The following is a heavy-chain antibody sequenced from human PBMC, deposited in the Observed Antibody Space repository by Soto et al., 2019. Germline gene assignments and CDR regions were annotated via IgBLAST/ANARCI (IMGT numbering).Heavy chain of an antibody. CDR1: GFTFSSYS. D-gene: IGHD5-18*01. Sequence: GGSLRLSCAASGFTFSSYSMNWVRQAPGKGLEWVSSISSSSSYIYYADSVKGRFTISRDNAKNSLYLQMNSLRAEDTAVYYCAREEGIQLWLFDYWGQGTLVTVSS. CDR2: ISSSSSYI. J-gene: IGHJ4*02. CDR3: AREEGIQLWLFDY. V-gene: IGHV3-21*01.